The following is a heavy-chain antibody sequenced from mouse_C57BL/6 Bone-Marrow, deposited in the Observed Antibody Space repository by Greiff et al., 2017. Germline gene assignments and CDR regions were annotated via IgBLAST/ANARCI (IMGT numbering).Heavy chain of an antibody. CDR3: ARTLLFSWYFDV. CDR1: GYTFTSYW. Sequence: QVQLQQPGTELVKPGASVKLSCKASGYTFTSYWMHWVKQRPGQGLEWIGNINPSNGGTNYNENFKSKATLTVDKSSSTAYMQLSSLTSEDSAVYYCARTLLFSWYFDVWGTGTTVTVSS. D-gene: IGHD1-1*01. J-gene: IGHJ1*03. CDR2: INPSNGGT. V-gene: IGHV1-53*01.